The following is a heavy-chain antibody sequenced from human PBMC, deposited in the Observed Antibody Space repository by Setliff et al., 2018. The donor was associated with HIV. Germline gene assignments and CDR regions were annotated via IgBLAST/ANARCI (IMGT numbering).Heavy chain of an antibody. CDR2: IIPILGVA. CDR1: GGTSNTYV. V-gene: IGHV1-69*10. D-gene: IGHD2-15*01. J-gene: IGHJ5*02. Sequence: GASVKVSCKASGGTSNTYVISWLRQAPGQGLEWMGGIIPILGVANYAQKFQGRLTITADKSTNTAYMELSSLKSDDTAVYYCARGPEEGDCSGGSCYGNFDPWGQGTLVTVSS. CDR3: ARGPEEGDCSGGSCYGNFDP.